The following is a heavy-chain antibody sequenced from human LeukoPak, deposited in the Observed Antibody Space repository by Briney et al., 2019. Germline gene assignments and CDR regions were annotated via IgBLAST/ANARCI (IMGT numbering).Heavy chain of an antibody. J-gene: IGHJ4*02. V-gene: IGHV3-48*02. CDR1: AFSFSRNN. CDR3: ARDSPRPATTYPYYFDY. CDR2: ISSSSSTI. D-gene: IGHD5-24*01. Sequence: PGGSLRLSCAASAFSFSRNNMNWVSQAPGKGLEWVSYISSSSSTIYYADSVKGRFTISRDNAKNSLYLQMNSLRDEDTAVYYCARDSPRPATTYPYYFDYWGQGTLVTVSS.